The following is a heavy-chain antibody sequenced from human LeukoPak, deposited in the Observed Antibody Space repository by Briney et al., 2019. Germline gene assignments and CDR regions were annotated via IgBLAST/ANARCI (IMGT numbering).Heavy chain of an antibody. CDR3: ARDRPYCSSTSCLNDAFDI. Sequence: PGGSLRLSCAASGFTFSIYGMHWVRQAPGKGLEWVAVVSYDGTTKYYADSVKGRFTISRDNSKDTVYLQMNSLRAEDTAVYYCARDRPYCSSTSCLNDAFDIWGQGTMVTVSS. D-gene: IGHD2-2*01. V-gene: IGHV3-30*03. CDR1: GFTFSIYG. J-gene: IGHJ3*02. CDR2: VSYDGTTK.